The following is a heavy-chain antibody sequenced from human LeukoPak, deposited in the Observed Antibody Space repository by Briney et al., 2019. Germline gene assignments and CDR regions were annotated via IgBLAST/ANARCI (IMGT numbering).Heavy chain of an antibody. Sequence: PGGAPRLSCAASGFTCTSYWMHWVRQAPGTGLVWVSRINSDGSSTIYADSVKGRFTISRDNAKNTLYLQVNSLRAEDTAVYYCARVGTGNWFDPWGQGTLVTVSS. CDR2: INSDGSST. J-gene: IGHJ5*02. CDR1: GFTCTSYW. CDR3: ARVGTGNWFDP. D-gene: IGHD1-1*01. V-gene: IGHV3-74*01.